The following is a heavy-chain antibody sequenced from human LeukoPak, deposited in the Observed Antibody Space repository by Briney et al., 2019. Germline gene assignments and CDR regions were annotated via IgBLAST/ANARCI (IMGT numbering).Heavy chain of an antibody. Sequence: GASVKVSCKASGYTFTGYYIHWVRQAPGQGLEWMGWINPNSGGTNYAQKFQGRVTMTRDTSISTAYMEMSRLRSDDTAVYYCARVFPEWELHYFDYWGQGTLVTVSS. CDR3: ARVFPEWELHYFDY. CDR1: GYTFTGYY. CDR2: INPNSGGT. V-gene: IGHV1-2*02. J-gene: IGHJ4*02. D-gene: IGHD1-26*01.